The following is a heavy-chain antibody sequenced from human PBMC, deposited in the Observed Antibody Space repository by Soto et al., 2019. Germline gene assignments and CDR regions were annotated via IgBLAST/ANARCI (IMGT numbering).Heavy chain of an antibody. Sequence: QVQLVQSGAEVKKPGSSVKVSCKASGGTFSSYAISWVRQAPGQGLEWMGGIIPIFGTANYAQKFQGRVTITADESTSTAYMELSSLRSEDTAVYYCPREPYCGGDCLSYFDYWGQGTLVTVSS. D-gene: IGHD2-21*02. V-gene: IGHV1-69*01. J-gene: IGHJ4*02. CDR3: PREPYCGGDCLSYFDY. CDR2: IIPIFGTA. CDR1: GGTFSSYA.